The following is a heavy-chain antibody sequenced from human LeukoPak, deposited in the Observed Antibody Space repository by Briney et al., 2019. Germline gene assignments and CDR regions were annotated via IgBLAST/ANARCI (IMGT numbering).Heavy chain of an antibody. D-gene: IGHD3-3*01. CDR1: GFTFSNCG. V-gene: IGHV3-30*03. J-gene: IGHJ4*02. CDR3: ARTIFGVVIRLGDY. Sequence: GGSLRLSCAASGFTFSNCGMHWVRQAPGKGLEWAAVIAYDGSNQYYTDSVKGRFTISRDNSKNTLYLQMNSLRAEDTAVYYCARTIFGVVIRLGDYWGQGTLVTVSS. CDR2: IAYDGSNQ.